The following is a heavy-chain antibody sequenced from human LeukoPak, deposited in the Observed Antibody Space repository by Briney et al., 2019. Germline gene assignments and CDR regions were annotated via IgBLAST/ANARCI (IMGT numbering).Heavy chain of an antibody. CDR2: ISGDGTSA. Sequence: GGSLRLSCAASGFTFSNYWMYWVRQAPGKGLAWVSRISGDGTSAAYADSVKGRFTISRDNSKNTLYLQMNSPRADDTAVYYCAKSDHGFWTGYKRWGQGTLVTVSS. J-gene: IGHJ4*02. CDR1: GFTFSNYW. V-gene: IGHV3-74*01. D-gene: IGHD3/OR15-3a*01. CDR3: AKSDHGFWTGYKR.